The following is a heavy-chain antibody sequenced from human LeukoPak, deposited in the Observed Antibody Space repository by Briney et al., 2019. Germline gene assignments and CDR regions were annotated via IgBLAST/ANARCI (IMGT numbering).Heavy chain of an antibody. CDR2: INPNSGGT. D-gene: IGHD3-10*01. CDR1: GYTFTGYY. V-gene: IGHV1-2*02. Sequence: ASVKVSCKASGYTFTGYYLHWVRQAPGQGLEWMGWINPNSGGTNYAQKFQGRVTMTRDTSISTAYMELSRLRSDDTAVYYCAKAYYGSGILAGWGQGTQVTVSS. J-gene: IGHJ4*02. CDR3: AKAYYGSGILAG.